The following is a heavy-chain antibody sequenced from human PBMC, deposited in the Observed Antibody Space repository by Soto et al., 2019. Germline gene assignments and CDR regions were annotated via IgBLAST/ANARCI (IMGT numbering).Heavy chain of an antibody. J-gene: IGHJ4*02. Sequence: GASVKVSCKASGGTFSSYAISWVRQAPGQGLEWMGGIIPIFGTANYAQKFQGRVTITADESTGTAYMELSSLRSEDTAVYYCARSAAVVVTAGYFDYWGQGTLVTVLL. D-gene: IGHD2-21*02. CDR1: GGTFSSYA. V-gene: IGHV1-69*13. CDR2: IIPIFGTA. CDR3: ARSAAVVVTAGYFDY.